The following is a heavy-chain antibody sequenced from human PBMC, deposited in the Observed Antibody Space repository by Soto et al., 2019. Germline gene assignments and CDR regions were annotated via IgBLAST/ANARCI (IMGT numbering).Heavy chain of an antibody. CDR1: GGSISSYY. CDR3: ARGQIDYDFWSGYFDY. CDR2: IYYSGST. J-gene: IGHJ4*02. D-gene: IGHD3-3*01. V-gene: IGHV4-59*01. Sequence: SETLSLTCTVSGGSISSYYWSWIRQPPGKGLEWIGYIYYSGSTNYNPSLKSRVTISVDTSKNQFSLKLSSVTAADTAVYYCARGQIDYDFWSGYFDYWGQGTLVTAPQ.